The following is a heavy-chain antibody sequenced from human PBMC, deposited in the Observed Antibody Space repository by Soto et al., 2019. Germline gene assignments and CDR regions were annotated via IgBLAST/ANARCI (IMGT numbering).Heavy chain of an antibody. V-gene: IGHV1-69*14. CDR1: GGTFSSYA. CDR3: ARDVLAAAGTPG. J-gene: IGHJ4*02. D-gene: IGHD6-13*01. CDR2: IIPIFGTA. Sequence: QVQLVQSGAEVKKPGSSVKVSCKASGGTFSSYAISWVRQAPGQGLEWMGGIIPIFGTANYAQKFQGRVTITPDKSTMTAYMELSNLRSEDTAVDYCARDVLAAAGTPGWGQGTLVTVSS.